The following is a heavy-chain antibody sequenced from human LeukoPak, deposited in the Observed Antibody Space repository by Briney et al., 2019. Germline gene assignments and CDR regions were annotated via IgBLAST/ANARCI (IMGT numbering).Heavy chain of an antibody. CDR1: GFTFSSYE. V-gene: IGHV3-48*03. CDR3: ARVRYMDV. Sequence: GGSLRLSCAASGFTFSSYEMNWVRQAPGKGLEWVSYISTSGSTMYYADSVKGRFTISRDNAKNSLYLQMNSLRAEDTAVYYCARVRYMDVWGKGTTVTVSS. CDR2: ISTSGSTM. J-gene: IGHJ6*03.